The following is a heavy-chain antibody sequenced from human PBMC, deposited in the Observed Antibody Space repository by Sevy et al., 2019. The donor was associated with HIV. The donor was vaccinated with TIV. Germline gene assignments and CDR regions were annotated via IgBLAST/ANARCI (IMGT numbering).Heavy chain of an antibody. CDR3: ARGTGYSSFYYYYGMDV. Sequence: SETPSLTCAVYGGSFSGYYWSWIRQPPGKGLEWIGEINHSGSTNYNPSLKSRVTISVDTSKNQFSLKLSSVTAADTAVYYCARGTGYSSFYYYYGMDVWGQGTTVTVSS. J-gene: IGHJ6*02. CDR1: GGSFSGYY. CDR2: INHSGST. V-gene: IGHV4-34*01. D-gene: IGHD6-13*01.